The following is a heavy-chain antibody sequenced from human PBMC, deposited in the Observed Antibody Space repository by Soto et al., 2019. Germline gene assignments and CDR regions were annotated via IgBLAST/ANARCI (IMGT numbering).Heavy chain of an antibody. CDR3: ARDRIQIWLVNGMDV. D-gene: IGHD5-18*01. V-gene: IGHV4-30-4*01. CDR2: IYYSGST. J-gene: IGHJ6*02. Sequence: LSLTCTVSGGSISSGDYYWSWIRQPPGKGLEWIGYIYYSGSTYYNPSLKSRVTISVDTSKNQFSLKLSSVTAADTAVYYCARDRIQIWLVNGMDVWGQGNTVTVSS. CDR1: GGSISSGDYY.